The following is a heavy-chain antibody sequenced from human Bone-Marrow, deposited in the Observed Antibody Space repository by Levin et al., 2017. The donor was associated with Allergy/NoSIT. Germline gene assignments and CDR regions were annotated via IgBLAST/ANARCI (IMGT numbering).Heavy chain of an antibody. J-gene: IGHJ4*02. Sequence: PGGSLRLSCATSGFTLSSYRMHWVRQAPGKGLVWVSAINSDGVTTSYADFVKGRFTISRDSGKNALYLQMNSLRAEDTAVYYCARDGGGLPYWGLGTLVTVSS. V-gene: IGHV3-74*01. CDR1: GFTLSSYR. D-gene: IGHD3-16*01. CDR2: INSDGVTT. CDR3: ARDGGGLPY.